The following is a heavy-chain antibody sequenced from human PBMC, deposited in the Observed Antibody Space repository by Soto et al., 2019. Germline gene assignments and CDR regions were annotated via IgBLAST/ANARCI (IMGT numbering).Heavy chain of an antibody. CDR2: IYDGGRT. D-gene: IGHD7-27*01. CDR1: GGSISTVDYW. CDR3: ARGPSGDKVDS. V-gene: IGHV4-30-4*01. Sequence: QVQLQESGPGLVKPSQTLSLTCTVSGGSISTVDYWWSWIRQSPDLGLEWIGHIYDGGRTYNNPSRESRVTMSVDTSKSKLSLTFSSVSAADTAVYYCARGPSGDKVDSWGQGTLVTVSS. J-gene: IGHJ4*02.